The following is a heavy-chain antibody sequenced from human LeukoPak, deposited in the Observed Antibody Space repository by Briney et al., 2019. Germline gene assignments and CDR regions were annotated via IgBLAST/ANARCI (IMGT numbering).Heavy chain of an antibody. D-gene: IGHD2-15*01. J-gene: IGHJ4*02. CDR3: AKAVPTATHY. Sequence: GGSLRLSCAASGFTFSTYDMCWVRQAPGKGLEWVSFISHSGIIANYADSVKGRFTISRDNSKNTLYLQMNSLRLEDTAVYYCAKAVPTATHYWGQGTLVTVSS. V-gene: IGHV3-23*01. CDR2: ISHSGIIA. CDR1: GFTFSTYD.